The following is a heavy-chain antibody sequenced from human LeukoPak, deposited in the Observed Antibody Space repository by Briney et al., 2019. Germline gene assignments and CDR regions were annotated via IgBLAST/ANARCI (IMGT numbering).Heavy chain of an antibody. CDR3: ARHLRLWQNWFDP. D-gene: IGHD5-18*01. CDR2: IYPGDSDT. Sequence: GESLPISCKGSGYSFTNYWIGWVRQMPGKGPEWMGIIYPGDSDTRYSPSFQGQVTISADKSISTAYLQWSSLKASDTAMYYCARHLRLWQNWFDPWGQGTLVTVSS. CDR1: GYSFTNYW. J-gene: IGHJ5*02. V-gene: IGHV5-51*01.